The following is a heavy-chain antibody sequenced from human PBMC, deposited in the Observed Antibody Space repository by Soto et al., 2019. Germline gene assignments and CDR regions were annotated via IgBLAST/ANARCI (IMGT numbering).Heavy chain of an antibody. Sequence: EVQLLESGGGLVQPGGSLRLSCAASGFTFSSYAMSWVRQAPGKGLEWVSAISGSGGSTYYADSVKGRFTISRDNSKNTLYLQMNSLRAEDTAVYYCSKRFGGRVRGIRTPIDYWGQGTLVTVSS. J-gene: IGHJ4*02. V-gene: IGHV3-23*01. CDR3: SKRFGGRVRGIRTPIDY. CDR1: GFTFSSYA. D-gene: IGHD3-10*01. CDR2: ISGSGGST.